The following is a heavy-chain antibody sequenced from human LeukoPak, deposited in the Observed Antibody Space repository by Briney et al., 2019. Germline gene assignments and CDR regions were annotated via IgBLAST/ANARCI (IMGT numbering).Heavy chain of an antibody. J-gene: IGHJ4*02. D-gene: IGHD1-1*01. CDR2: IYTSGST. V-gene: IGHV4-4*07. CDR1: GGSISSYY. CDR3: ARDTLGPQLETEFDY. Sequence: PSETLSLTCTVSGGSISSYYWSWIRQPAGKGLEWIGRIYTSGSTNYNPSLKSRVTMSVDTSKNQFSLKLSSVTAADTAVYYCARDTLGPQLETEFDYWGQGTLVTVSS.